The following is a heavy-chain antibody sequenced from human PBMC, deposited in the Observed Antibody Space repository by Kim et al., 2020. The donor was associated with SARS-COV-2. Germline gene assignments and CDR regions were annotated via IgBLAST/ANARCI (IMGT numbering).Heavy chain of an antibody. CDR3: AKAIAVAGYYYYGMDV. CDR1: GFTFSSYA. CDR2: ISGSGGST. J-gene: IGHJ6*02. V-gene: IGHV3-23*01. D-gene: IGHD6-19*01. Sequence: GGSLRLSCAASGFTFSSYAMSWVRQAPGKGLEWVSTISGSGGSTYYADSVKGRFTISRDNSKNTLYLQMNSLRAEDTAVYYCAKAIAVAGYYYYGMDVWGQGAPVTVPS.